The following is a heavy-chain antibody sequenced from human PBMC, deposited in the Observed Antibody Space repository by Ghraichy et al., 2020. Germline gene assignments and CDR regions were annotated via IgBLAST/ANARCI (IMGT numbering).Heavy chain of an antibody. CDR1: GLTFSDYA. V-gene: IGHV3-30-3*01. CDR3: ARESPPYSSTTKDQQGFDC. D-gene: IGHD6-13*01. Sequence: GGSLRLSCAASGLTFSDYAMHWVRQAPGKGLEWLAVISYSGGDKYYADSVKGRFTISRDNSKNTLYLQMNSLRVEDTAMYYCARESPPYSSTTKDQQGFDCWGQGTLVTVSS. CDR2: ISYSGGDK. J-gene: IGHJ4*02.